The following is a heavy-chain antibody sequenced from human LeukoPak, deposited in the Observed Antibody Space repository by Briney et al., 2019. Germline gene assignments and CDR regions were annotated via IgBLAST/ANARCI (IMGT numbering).Heavy chain of an antibody. V-gene: IGHV3-30*02. CDR3: AKVGQLEWAQDDAFDI. CDR2: IRYDGSNK. Sequence: GGSLRLSCAASGFTFSSYGMHWVRQAPGKGLEWVAFIRYDGSNKYYADSVKGRFTISRDNSKNTLYLQMNSLRAEDTAVYCCAKVGQLEWAQDDAFDIWGQGTMVTVSS. J-gene: IGHJ3*02. D-gene: IGHD1-1*01. CDR1: GFTFSSYG.